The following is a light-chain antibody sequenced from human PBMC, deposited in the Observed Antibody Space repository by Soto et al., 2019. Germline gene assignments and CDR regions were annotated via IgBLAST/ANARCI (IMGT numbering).Light chain of an antibody. V-gene: IGKV1-39*01. CDR1: QTIKNF. CDR2: GAS. CDR3: QQSYSSPQT. J-gene: IGKJ1*01. Sequence: DIQMTQSPSSLSASVGDRVSITCRAGQTIKNFLSWYQQKPGKAPKLLIYGASSLRSGVPSRFSGSGSGTDFTLTISTLQPEDFATYFCQQSYSSPQTFGQGTKVEVK.